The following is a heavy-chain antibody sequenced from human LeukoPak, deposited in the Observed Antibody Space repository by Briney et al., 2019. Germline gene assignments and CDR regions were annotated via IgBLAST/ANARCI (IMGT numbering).Heavy chain of an antibody. J-gene: IGHJ6*02. Sequence: SETLSLTCTVSGGSIRSSYYYWGWIRQPPGKGLEWIGSIYDSGSTYYNPSLKSRVTISVDTSKNQFSLKLNSVTAADTAVYYCASLPVVITIFGVVTPYGMDVWGQGTTVTVSS. CDR3: ASLPVVITIFGVVTPYGMDV. CDR2: IYDSGST. CDR1: GGSIRSSYYY. V-gene: IGHV4-39*01. D-gene: IGHD3-3*01.